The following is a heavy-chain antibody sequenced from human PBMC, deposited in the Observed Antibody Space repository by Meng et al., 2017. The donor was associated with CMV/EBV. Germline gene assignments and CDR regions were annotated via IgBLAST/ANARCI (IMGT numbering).Heavy chain of an antibody. J-gene: IGHJ6*02. CDR1: GGSFSGYY. V-gene: IGHV4-34*01. CDR2: INHSRST. Sequence: SESLSLSCAVYGGSFSGYYWSWIRQPPGKGLEWIGEINHSRSTNYNPSLKSRGTISVDMSKNQYSLTLSSVTAADTDVYYCARGSGYSYGYYYYYYGLDVWGQGTTVTVSS. D-gene: IGHD5-18*01. CDR3: ARGSGYSYGYYYYYYGLDV.